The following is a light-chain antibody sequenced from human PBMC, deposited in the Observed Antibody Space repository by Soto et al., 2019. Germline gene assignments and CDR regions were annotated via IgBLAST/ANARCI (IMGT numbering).Light chain of an antibody. CDR2: GVS. CDR1: QNVSRSY. J-gene: IGKJ1*01. CDR3: QQYGGSPT. Sequence: ETVLTQSPGTLSLSPGERATLSCRASQNVSRSYLAWYQHKPGQALRLLIYGVSSRATGIPDRFSGSGSGTDFTLTISSLEPEDFAVYYCQQYGGSPTFGQGTKVEIK. V-gene: IGKV3-20*01.